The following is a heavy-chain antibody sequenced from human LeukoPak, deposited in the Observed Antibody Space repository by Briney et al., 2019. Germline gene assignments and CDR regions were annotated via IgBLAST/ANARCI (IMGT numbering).Heavy chain of an antibody. Sequence: SVKVSCKASGFTFTSSAVQWVRQARGQRLEWIGWIVVGSGNTNYAQKFQERVTITRDMSTSTAYMELSSLRSEDTAVYYCAKTVTGYGDYDYWGQGTLVTVSS. V-gene: IGHV1-58*01. J-gene: IGHJ4*02. CDR1: GFTFTSSA. CDR3: AKTVTGYGDYDY. CDR2: IVVGSGNT. D-gene: IGHD4-17*01.